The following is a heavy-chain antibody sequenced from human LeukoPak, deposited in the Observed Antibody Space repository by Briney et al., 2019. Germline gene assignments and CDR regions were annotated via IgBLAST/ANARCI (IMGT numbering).Heavy chain of an antibody. CDR3: ASGRGIAVAGLDY. CDR2: INHSGST. D-gene: IGHD6-19*01. CDR1: GGSFSGYY. V-gene: IGHV4-34*01. Sequence: PSETLSLTCAVYGGSFSGYYWSWIRQPPGKGLEWIGEINHSGSTNYNPSLKSRVTISVDTSKNQFSLKLSSVTAADTAVYYCASGRGIAVAGLDYWGQGTLVTVSS. J-gene: IGHJ4*02.